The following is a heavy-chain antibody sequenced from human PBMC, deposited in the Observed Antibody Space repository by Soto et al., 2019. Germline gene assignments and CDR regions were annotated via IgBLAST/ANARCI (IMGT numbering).Heavy chain of an antibody. V-gene: IGHV3-23*01. CDR1: GFTFSSYA. D-gene: IGHD3-22*01. J-gene: IGHJ4*02. Sequence: GGSLRLSCAASGFTFSSYAMSWVRQGPGQWPELVSAFSGSGGSPYYADSVKGRVTHSRDNSKNTPYLEMNSLRDEDTAVYYCAKEITMIVVVISHFDFWGPGTLVSVYS. CDR2: FSGSGGSP. CDR3: AKEITMIVVVISHFDF.